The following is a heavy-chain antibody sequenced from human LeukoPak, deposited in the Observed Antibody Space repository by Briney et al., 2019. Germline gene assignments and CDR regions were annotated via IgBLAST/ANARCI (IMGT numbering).Heavy chain of an antibody. CDR1: GYGFSSYW. CDR3: ARSGGSGYNWFDP. Sequence: GESLKISCKGSGYGFSSYWIGWVRQTPGKGLDWMGIIYPGDSDVRYSPSFEGQVTISADKSISTAYLQWSSLTASDTAIYYCARSGGSGYNWFDPWGQGTLVTVS. V-gene: IGHV5-51*01. D-gene: IGHD2-15*01. J-gene: IGHJ5*02. CDR2: IYPGDSDV.